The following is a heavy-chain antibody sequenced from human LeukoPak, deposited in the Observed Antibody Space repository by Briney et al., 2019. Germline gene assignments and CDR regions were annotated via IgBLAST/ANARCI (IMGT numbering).Heavy chain of an antibody. J-gene: IGHJ5*02. V-gene: IGHV4-61*01. Sequence: PSETLSLTCTVSGGSASSGSYYWNWIRQPPGKGLEWIGYIYYSGSTNYNPSLNSRVTISLDTSKNQFSPKLSSVTAADTAVFYCARGYSSIQGWFDPWGQGTPVTVSS. CDR1: GGSASSGSYY. D-gene: IGHD6-13*01. CDR3: ARGYSSIQGWFDP. CDR2: IYYSGST.